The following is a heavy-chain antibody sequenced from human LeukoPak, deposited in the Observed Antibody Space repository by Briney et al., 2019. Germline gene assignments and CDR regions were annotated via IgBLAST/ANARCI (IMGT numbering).Heavy chain of an antibody. J-gene: IGHJ4*02. V-gene: IGHV3-7*05. CDR3: ARAGGYYYDSSGYYYAEEYYFDY. D-gene: IGHD3-22*01. Sequence: GGSLRLTCAASAFTFRSFWMSWVRQAPGKGLEWVANIKQDGSEKYYVDSVKGRFTISRDNAKNSLFLQMNSLRAEDTAVYYCARAGGYYYDSSGYYYAEEYYFDYWGQGTLVTVSS. CDR1: AFTFRSFW. CDR2: IKQDGSEK.